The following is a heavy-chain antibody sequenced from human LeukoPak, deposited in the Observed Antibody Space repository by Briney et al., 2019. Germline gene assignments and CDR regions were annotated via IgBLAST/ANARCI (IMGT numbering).Heavy chain of an antibody. CDR3: ARDIHCSSTSCYGAFDI. Sequence: PGRSLRLSCAASGFTFSSYAMHWVRQAPGKGLEWVAVISYDGSNKYYADSVKGRFTISRDNSKNTLYLQMNSLRAEDTAVYYCARDIHCSSTSCYGAFDIWDQGTMVTVSS. CDR2: ISYDGSNK. D-gene: IGHD2-2*01. CDR1: GFTFSSYA. V-gene: IGHV3-30*04. J-gene: IGHJ3*02.